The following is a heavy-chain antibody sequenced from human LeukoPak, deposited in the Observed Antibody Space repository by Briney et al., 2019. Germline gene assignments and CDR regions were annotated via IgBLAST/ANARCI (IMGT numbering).Heavy chain of an antibody. J-gene: IGHJ6*02. V-gene: IGHV3-53*01. CDR2: IYSAGST. CDR3: ARANPEYSYGQAYYGMDV. Sequence: PGGSLRLSCAASGFTFSSNHMSWVRQAPGKGLGWVSVIYSAGSTYYPDSVKGRFTISRDNSKNTLYLQMNSLRADDTAVYYCARANPEYSYGQAYYGMDVWGQGTTVTVSS. CDR1: GFTFSSNH. D-gene: IGHD5-18*01.